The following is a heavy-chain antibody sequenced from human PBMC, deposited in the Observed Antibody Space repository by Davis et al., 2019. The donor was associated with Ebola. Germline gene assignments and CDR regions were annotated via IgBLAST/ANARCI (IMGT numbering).Heavy chain of an antibody. Sequence: AASVKVSCKASGYTFTSYGISWVRQAPGQGLEWMGWISAYNGNTNYAQKLQGRVTMTTDTSTSTAYMELRSLRSDDTAVYYCARVSFWGSSWYSGDNWFDPWGQGTLVTVSS. CDR2: ISAYNGNT. CDR1: GYTFTSYG. J-gene: IGHJ5*02. CDR3: ARVSFWGSSWYSGDNWFDP. D-gene: IGHD6-13*01. V-gene: IGHV1-18*01.